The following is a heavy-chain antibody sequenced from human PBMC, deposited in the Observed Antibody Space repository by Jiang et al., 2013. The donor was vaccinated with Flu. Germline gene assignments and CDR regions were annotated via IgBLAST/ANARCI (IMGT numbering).Heavy chain of an antibody. D-gene: IGHD5-18*01. V-gene: IGHV1-69*06. CDR3: ARSSWGYSYGPFEY. CDR1: GGTFSSFA. J-gene: IGHJ4*02. Sequence: SGAEVKKPGSSVKVSCKASGGTFSSFAINWVRQAPGQGLEWMGGINPIFGTTDYAQKFQGRVTIIADRSTSTADMDLSSLRSEDTAVYYCARSSWGYSYGPFEYWGQGTLVTVSS. CDR2: INPIFGTT.